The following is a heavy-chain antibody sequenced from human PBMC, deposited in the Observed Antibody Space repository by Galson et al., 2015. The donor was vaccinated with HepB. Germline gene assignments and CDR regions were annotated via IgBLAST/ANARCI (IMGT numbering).Heavy chain of an antibody. CDR2: MNPNSGNT. CDR3: ARGDSSSWHAFFGAPYNWFDP. CDR1: GYTFTSYD. V-gene: IGHV1-8*01. Sequence: SVKVSCKASGYTFTSYDINWVRQATGQGLEWMGWMNPNSGNTGYAQKFQGRVTMTRNTSISTAYMELSSLRSEDTAVYYCARGDSSSWHAFFGAPYNWFDPWGQGTLVTVSS. J-gene: IGHJ5*02. D-gene: IGHD6-13*01.